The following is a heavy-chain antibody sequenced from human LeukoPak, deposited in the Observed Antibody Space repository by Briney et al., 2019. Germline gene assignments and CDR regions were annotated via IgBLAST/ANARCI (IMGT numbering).Heavy chain of an antibody. CDR2: INGHSTTM. Sequence: GGSLRLPCEASRFTFSSYSMNWVRQAPGKGLEWVSNINGHSTTMDYADSVKGRFSISRDRAKNSLFLQMNSLRDEDTAVYYCVRDNLWAFDIWGPGTMVTVSS. CDR1: RFTFSSYS. V-gene: IGHV3-48*02. D-gene: IGHD2/OR15-2a*01. J-gene: IGHJ3*02. CDR3: VRDNLWAFDI.